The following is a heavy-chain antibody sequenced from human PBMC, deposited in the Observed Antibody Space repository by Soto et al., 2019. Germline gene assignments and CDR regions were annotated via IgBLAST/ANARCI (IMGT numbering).Heavy chain of an antibody. CDR1: GDSISSPKW. Sequence: QVQLQESGPGLVKPSGTLSLTCAVSGDSISSPKWWTWVRQPPGKGLEWIGDMLHGGTTNYNPSRRSRVTRSVDKSKKQFSLNLYSMTAADTAVYYCAYSPGWYRHDLWGPGTLVIVSS. CDR3: AYSPGWYRHDL. CDR2: MLHGGTT. D-gene: IGHD6-19*01. J-gene: IGHJ3*01. V-gene: IGHV4-4*02.